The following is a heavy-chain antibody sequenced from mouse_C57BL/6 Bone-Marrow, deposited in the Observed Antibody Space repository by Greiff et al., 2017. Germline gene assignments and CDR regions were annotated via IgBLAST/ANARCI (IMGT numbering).Heavy chain of an antibody. J-gene: IGHJ3*01. V-gene: IGHV1-15*01. CDR1: GYTFTDYE. D-gene: IGHD2-5*01. CDR3: TREGSNCPFAY. CDR2: IDPETGGT. Sequence: VQLQQSGAELVRPGASVTLSCKASGYTFTDYEMHWVKQTPVHGLEWIGAIDPETGGTAYNQKFKGKAILTADKSSSTAYMELRSLTSEDSAVYYCTREGSNCPFAYWGQGTLVTVSA.